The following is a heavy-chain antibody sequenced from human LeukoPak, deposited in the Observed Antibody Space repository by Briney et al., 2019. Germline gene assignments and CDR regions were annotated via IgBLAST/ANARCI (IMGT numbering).Heavy chain of an antibody. CDR1: GFTFNTYT. CDR2: ITASSTAI. V-gene: IGHV3-21*01. J-gene: IGHJ5*02. Sequence: GGSLRLSCAASGFTFNTYTMNWVRQAPGKGLEWVSSITASSTAIYSADSVKGRFTISRDNAKNFLYLQMNSLRAEDTAVYYCAKDVYYYDSSGYPNWFDPWGQGTLVTVSS. CDR3: AKDVYYYDSSGYPNWFDP. D-gene: IGHD3-22*01.